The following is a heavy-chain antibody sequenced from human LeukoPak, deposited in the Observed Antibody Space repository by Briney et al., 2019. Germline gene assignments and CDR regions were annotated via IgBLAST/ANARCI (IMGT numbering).Heavy chain of an antibody. CDR2: IIPIFGTA. V-gene: IGHV1-69*01. D-gene: IGHD2-21*01. Sequence: SVKVSCKASGGTLSSYAISWVRQAPGQGLEWMGGIIPIFGTANYAQKFQGRVTITADESTSTAYMELSSLRSEDTAVYYCARAKRILAYCGGDCYPFDYWGQGTLVTVSS. CDR1: GGTLSSYA. J-gene: IGHJ4*02. CDR3: ARAKRILAYCGGDCYPFDY.